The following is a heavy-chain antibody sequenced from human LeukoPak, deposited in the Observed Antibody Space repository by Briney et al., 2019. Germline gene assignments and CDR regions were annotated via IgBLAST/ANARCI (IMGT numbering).Heavy chain of an antibody. D-gene: IGHD3-3*01. V-gene: IGHV3-23*01. CDR3: THGGRRFVLSEY. Sequence: GGSLRLLCGASGFTLSSFPMIWVRQARGRGVEWVSGFSGRGEYTYCADSVKGRFTISRDNSKNTLYLQMNSLRVEDTAVYYCTHGGRRFVLSEYWGQGPVVSVSS. CDR2: FSGRGEYT. CDR1: GFTLSSFP. J-gene: IGHJ4*02.